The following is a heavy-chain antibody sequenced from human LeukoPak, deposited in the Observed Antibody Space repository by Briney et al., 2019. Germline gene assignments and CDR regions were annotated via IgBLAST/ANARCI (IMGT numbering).Heavy chain of an antibody. D-gene: IGHD2-2*01. CDR1: GDSISTFS. CDR3: ARDVPYCSTTSCYVFDI. Sequence: SETLSLTCTVSGDSISTFSWSWIRQSPGKGLEWIGYFYYAGSTNYEPSLQSRATISVDTSQNLFSLKLSSVNAADTAVYYCARDVPYCSTTSCYVFDIWGQGTMVTVSS. V-gene: IGHV4-59*01. J-gene: IGHJ3*02. CDR2: FYYAGST.